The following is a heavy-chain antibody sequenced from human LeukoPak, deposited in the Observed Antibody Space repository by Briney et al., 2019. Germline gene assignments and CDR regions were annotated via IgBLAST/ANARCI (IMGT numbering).Heavy chain of an antibody. V-gene: IGHV1-18*01. D-gene: IGHD4-11*01. CDR2: ISAYNGNT. CDR1: GYTFTSYG. CDR3: ASSVTSQSYYYYYYYMDV. J-gene: IGHJ6*03. Sequence: ASVKVSCKASGYTFTSYGISWVRQAPGQELEWMGWISAYNGNTNYAQKLQGRVTMTTDTSTSTAYMELRSLRSDDTAVYYCASSVTSQSYYYYYYYMDVWGKGTTVTVSS.